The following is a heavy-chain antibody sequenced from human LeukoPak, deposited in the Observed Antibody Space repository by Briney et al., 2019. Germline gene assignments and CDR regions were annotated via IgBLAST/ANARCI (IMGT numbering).Heavy chain of an antibody. V-gene: IGHV4-61*02. CDR1: GGSISSGSCH. Sequence: SQTLSLTCTVSGGSISSGSCHWSWIRHPAGNGLEWFVRIYTSGTTNYNPSLKSLVTISVDTSKNQFTLKLNSVTAADTAVYYCARDGWETRVGFDFWGQGTLVTVSS. J-gene: IGHJ4*02. D-gene: IGHD1-26*01. CDR3: ARDGWETRVGFDF. CDR2: IYTSGTT.